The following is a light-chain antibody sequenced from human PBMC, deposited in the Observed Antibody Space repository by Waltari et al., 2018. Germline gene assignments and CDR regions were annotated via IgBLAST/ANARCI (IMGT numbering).Light chain of an antibody. CDR1: TSDVGKYNL. J-gene: IGLJ3*02. Sequence: QSALTQTATVSGSPGQSITISCTGTTSDVGKYNLVSWYQQHPGKAPTLIIYDVNKRPSGGSNRFSGSKSGNTASLTISGLQAADEAYYYCCSYAGSAISVFGGGTKVTVL. CDR2: DVN. CDR3: CSYAGSAISV. V-gene: IGLV2-23*02.